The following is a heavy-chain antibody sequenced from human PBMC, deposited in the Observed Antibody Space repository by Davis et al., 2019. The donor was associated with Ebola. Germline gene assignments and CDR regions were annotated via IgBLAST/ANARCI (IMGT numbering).Heavy chain of an antibody. D-gene: IGHD1-14*01. CDR3: ATPTTKGFDY. Sequence: ASVKVSCKASGGTFSSYTISWVRQAPGQGLEWMGGFDPEDGETIYAQKFQGRVTMTEDTSTDTAYMELSSLRSDDTAVYYCATPTTKGFDYWGQGTLVTVSS. CDR1: GGTFSSYT. CDR2: FDPEDGET. V-gene: IGHV1-24*01. J-gene: IGHJ4*02.